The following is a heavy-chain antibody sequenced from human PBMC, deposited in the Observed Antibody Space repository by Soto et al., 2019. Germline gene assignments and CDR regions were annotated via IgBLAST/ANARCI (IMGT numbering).Heavy chain of an antibody. CDR3: ARPTRNYLNYYYYYGMDV. CDR2: IIPIFGTA. J-gene: IGHJ6*02. Sequence: ASVKVSCKASGGTFSSYAISWVRQAPGQGLEWMGGIIPIFGTANYAQKFQGRVTITADESTSTAYMELSSLRSEDTAVYYCARPTRNYLNYYYYYGMDVWGQGTTVTVSS. V-gene: IGHV1-69*13. CDR1: GGTFSSYA. D-gene: IGHD4-4*01.